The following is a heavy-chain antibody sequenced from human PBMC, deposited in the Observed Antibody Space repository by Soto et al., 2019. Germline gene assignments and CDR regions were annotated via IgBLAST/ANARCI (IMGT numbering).Heavy chain of an antibody. J-gene: IGHJ4*02. D-gene: IGHD6-6*01. CDR2: ISAYNGNT. CDR3: ARDHRYSSSFFDS. CDR1: CYAFSNHG. V-gene: IGHV1-18*04. Sequence: QVRLGLSGDELKKPGASMKVSCKASCYAFSNHGISWVRQAPGQGLEWIGWISAYNGNTNYAQKFQGRVTVTTDASTATAYMEVRSLTSDDTAAYYCARDHRYSSSFFDSGSQGTLITVSS.